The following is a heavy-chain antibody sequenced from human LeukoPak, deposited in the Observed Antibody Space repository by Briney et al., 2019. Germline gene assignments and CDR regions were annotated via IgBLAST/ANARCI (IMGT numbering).Heavy chain of an antibody. CDR2: IYPGDSDT. J-gene: IGHJ5*02. Sequence: GESLKISCKGSGYSFTSYWVGWVRQMPGKGLEWRGIIYPGDSDTRYSPSFQGQVTISADKSIRTAYLQWSSLQASDTAMHYCARLESPGYRFDPWGQGTLVTVSS. CDR3: ARLESPGYRFDP. D-gene: IGHD6-13*01. CDR1: GYSFTSYW. V-gene: IGHV5-51*01.